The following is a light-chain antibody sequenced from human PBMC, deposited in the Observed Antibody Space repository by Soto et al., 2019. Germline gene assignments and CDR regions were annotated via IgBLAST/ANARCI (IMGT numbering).Light chain of an antibody. Sequence: QSVLTQSPSASGTPGQRITIYCSGSTSSIGSNAVNWYQQFPGTAPTFLIYNDDQRPSGVPDRFSGSKSGTSASLAISGLHSEDEADYYCATWDDSLNAVVFGTGTKLTVL. CDR2: NDD. J-gene: IGLJ1*01. CDR1: TSSIGSNA. CDR3: ATWDDSLNAVV. V-gene: IGLV1-44*01.